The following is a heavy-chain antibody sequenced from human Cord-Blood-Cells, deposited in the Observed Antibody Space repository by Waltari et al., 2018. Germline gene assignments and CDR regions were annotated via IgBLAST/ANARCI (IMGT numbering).Heavy chain of an antibody. Sequence: EVQLVESGGGLVQPGGSLRLSCAASGFTFSSYSMNWVRQAPGKGLEWVSYSRSSSSTIYDAASVKGRFTISRDNAKNSLYLQMNSLRDEDTAVYYCARVRWFDPWGQGTLVTVSS. CDR2: SRSSSSTI. J-gene: IGHJ5*02. D-gene: IGHD3-22*01. V-gene: IGHV3-48*02. CDR3: ARVRWFDP. CDR1: GFTFSSYS.